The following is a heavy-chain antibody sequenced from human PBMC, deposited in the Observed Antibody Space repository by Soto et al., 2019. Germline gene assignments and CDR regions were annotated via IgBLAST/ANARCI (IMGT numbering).Heavy chain of an antibody. CDR3: ARDYFEDF. J-gene: IGHJ4*02. D-gene: IGHD3-22*01. CDR1: GFTFSIYA. Sequence: EVQLLESGGGLVQPEGSLRISCAASGFTFSIYAMTWVRQAPGKGLDWVSVIRGCNNNTWYADSVRGRFTISRDNSKNTLYVQLNSLRAEDTAVYYCARDYFEDFWGQGTLVTVSS. CDR2: IRGCNNNT. V-gene: IGHV3-23*01.